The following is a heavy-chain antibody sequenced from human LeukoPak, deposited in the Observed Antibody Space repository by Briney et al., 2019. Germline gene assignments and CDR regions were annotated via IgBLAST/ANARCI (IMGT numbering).Heavy chain of an antibody. CDR3: VAAWYCDNASCRLRTGFDP. Sequence: ASVKVSRKASGYTFINYDINWVRPATGQGLAWMGWMNPNNGHTGYAQKFQGRVTMTRSTSTSTAYMDLNSLRSEDTAVYYCVAAWYCDNASCRLRTGFDPWGQGTLVTVSS. D-gene: IGHD2-2*01. V-gene: IGHV1-8*01. CDR1: GYTFINYD. CDR2: MNPNNGHT. J-gene: IGHJ5*02.